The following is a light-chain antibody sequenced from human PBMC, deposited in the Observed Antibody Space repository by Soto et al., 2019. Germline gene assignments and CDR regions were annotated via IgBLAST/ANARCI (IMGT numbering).Light chain of an antibody. CDR1: QGINNT. V-gene: IGKV1-27*01. J-gene: IGKJ1*01. CDR2: AAS. CDR3: QQYHTDWT. Sequence: DIQLTQSPSSLSASVGDRVTITCRASQGINNTLAWYQQKSGKVPSLLIFAASTLQSGVPSRFSGSGFGTLFTLTISGLQADDYATFYCQQYHTDWTFGQGTKVEIK.